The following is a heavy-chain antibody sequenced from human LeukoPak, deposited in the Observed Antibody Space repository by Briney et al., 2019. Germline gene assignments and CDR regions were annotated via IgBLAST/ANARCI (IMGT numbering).Heavy chain of an antibody. J-gene: IGHJ3*02. CDR2: IRYDGSNK. CDR1: GFTFSSYG. V-gene: IGHV3-30*02. Sequence: GGSLRLSCAASGFTFSSYGMHWVRQAPGKGLEWVAFIRYDGSNKYYADSVKGRFTISRDNSKNTLYLQMNSLRAEDTAVYYCARATIPLDAFDIWGQGTMVTVSS. CDR3: ARATIPLDAFDI.